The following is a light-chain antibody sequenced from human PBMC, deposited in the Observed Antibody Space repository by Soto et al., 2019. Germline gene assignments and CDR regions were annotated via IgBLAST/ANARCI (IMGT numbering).Light chain of an antibody. Sequence: EIVLTQSPGTLSLSPGERATLSCRASQSVTSSLAWYQQKPGQAPRPLIYDAFTRATGIPDRFSGSGSGTDFTLTISRLEPEDFAVYYCQQYGSPPITFGQGTRLEMK. CDR1: QSVTSS. V-gene: IGKV3-20*01. J-gene: IGKJ5*01. CDR3: QQYGSPPIT. CDR2: DAF.